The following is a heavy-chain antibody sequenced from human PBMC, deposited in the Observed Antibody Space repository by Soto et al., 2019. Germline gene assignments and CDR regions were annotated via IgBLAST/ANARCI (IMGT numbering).Heavy chain of an antibody. Sequence: PGGSLRLSCAASGFTFSSYSMNWVRQAPGKGLEWVSYISSSSSTIYYADSVKGRFTISRDNAKNSLYLQMNSLRAEDTAVYYCARDGVGSAIWFGELSAPNWFDPWGQGTLVTVSS. CDR3: ARDGVGSAIWFGELSAPNWFDP. J-gene: IGHJ5*02. V-gene: IGHV3-48*01. CDR1: GFTFSSYS. CDR2: ISSSSSTI. D-gene: IGHD3-10*01.